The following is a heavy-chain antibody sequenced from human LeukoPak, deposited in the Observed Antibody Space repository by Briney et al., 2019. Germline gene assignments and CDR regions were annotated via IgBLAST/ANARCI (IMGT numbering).Heavy chain of an antibody. CDR2: FDGNGPNT. CDR1: GFTFSSFA. Sequence: GGSLRLSCAASGFTFSSFAMTWVRQAPGKGLEWVSGFDGNGPNTYYADSVKGRWTISRDNSRNTLYLEMNSLRPEDTAIYYCAKPRTTGLGWAQFDYWGQGSLVAVSS. V-gene: IGHV3-23*01. D-gene: IGHD2-8*02. CDR3: AKPRTTGLGWAQFDY. J-gene: IGHJ4*02.